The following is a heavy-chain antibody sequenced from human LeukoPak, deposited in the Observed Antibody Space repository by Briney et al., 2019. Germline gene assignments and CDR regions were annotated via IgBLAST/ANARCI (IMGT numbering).Heavy chain of an antibody. CDR3: AKDQGIGRFLEWSFDY. Sequence: GGSLRLSCAASGFTFSSYSMNWVRQAPGKGLEWVSAISGSGGSTYYADSVKGRFTISRDNSKNTLYLQMNSLRAEDTAVYYCAKDQGIGRFLEWSFDYWGQGTLVTVSS. J-gene: IGHJ4*02. V-gene: IGHV3-23*01. D-gene: IGHD3-3*01. CDR1: GFTFSSYS. CDR2: ISGSGGST.